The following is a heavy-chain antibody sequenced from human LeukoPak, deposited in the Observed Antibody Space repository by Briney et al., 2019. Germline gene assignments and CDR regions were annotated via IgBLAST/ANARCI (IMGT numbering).Heavy chain of an antibody. Sequence: PSESLSLTCTVSGGSLSNYYWSWIRQAPGKGLEWIGYVYFSGSTNYNPSLKSRVTISLDTSKNQFYLRLTSVTAADTAIYYGARGRSWYGSDRSDAFDIWGQGTMVTVSS. V-gene: IGHV4-59*13. CDR2: VYFSGST. D-gene: IGHD3-10*01. CDR3: ARGRSWYGSDRSDAFDI. CDR1: GGSLSNYY. J-gene: IGHJ3*02.